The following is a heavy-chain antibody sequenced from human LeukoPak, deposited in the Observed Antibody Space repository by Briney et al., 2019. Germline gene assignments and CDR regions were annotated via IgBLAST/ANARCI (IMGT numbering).Heavy chain of an antibody. CDR2: ISYDGSNK. CDR1: GFTFSSCA. Sequence: GRSLRLSCAASGFTFSSCAMHWVRQAPGKGLEWVAVISYDGSNKYYADSVKGRFTISRDNSKNTLYLQMNSLRAEDTAVYYCARDQTSVATMPSTGDDYWGQGTLVTVSS. CDR3: ARDQTSVATMPSTGDDY. D-gene: IGHD5-24*01. V-gene: IGHV3-30-3*01. J-gene: IGHJ4*02.